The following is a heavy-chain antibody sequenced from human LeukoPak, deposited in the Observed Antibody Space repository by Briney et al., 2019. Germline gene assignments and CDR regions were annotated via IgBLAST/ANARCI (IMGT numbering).Heavy chain of an antibody. V-gene: IGHV3-23*01. Sequence: PGGSLRLSCAASGFPFSSYAMTWVRLSPGKGLEWVSSIRPGADKTYYADSVKGRFTISRDNSKNTLYLQMNSLRAEDTAVYYCAKTYYGGNSGKAYYFDYWGQGTLVTVSS. CDR1: GFPFSSYA. D-gene: IGHD4-17*01. CDR2: IRPGADKT. J-gene: IGHJ4*02. CDR3: AKTYYGGNSGKAYYFDY.